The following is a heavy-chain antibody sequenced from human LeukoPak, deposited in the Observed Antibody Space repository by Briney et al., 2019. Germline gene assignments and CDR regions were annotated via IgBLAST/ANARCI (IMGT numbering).Heavy chain of an antibody. V-gene: IGHV4-39*07. CDR1: GGSISSSSYY. Sequence: PSETLSLTCTVSGGSISSSSYYWGWIRQPPGKGLEWIGSIYYSGSTYYNPSLKSRVTISVDTSKNQFSLKLSSVTAADTAVYYCARVNTPVDIVVVPAAFKEGYYFDYWGQGTLVTVSS. D-gene: IGHD2-2*03. CDR2: IYYSGST. J-gene: IGHJ4*02. CDR3: ARVNTPVDIVVVPAAFKEGYYFDY.